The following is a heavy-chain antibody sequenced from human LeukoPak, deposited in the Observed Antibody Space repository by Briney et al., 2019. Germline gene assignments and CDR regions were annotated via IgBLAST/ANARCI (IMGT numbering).Heavy chain of an antibody. CDR1: GFTFSNYG. CDR2: ISGSGAST. J-gene: IGHJ6*04. Sequence: PGGSLRLSCAASGFTFSNYGMSWVRQAPGKGLEWISAISGSGASTYYADSVKGRFTISRDNSKNTLYLQMNSLRAEDTAVYYCAELGITMIGGVWGKGTTVTISS. V-gene: IGHV3-23*01. D-gene: IGHD3-10*02. CDR3: AELGITMIGGV.